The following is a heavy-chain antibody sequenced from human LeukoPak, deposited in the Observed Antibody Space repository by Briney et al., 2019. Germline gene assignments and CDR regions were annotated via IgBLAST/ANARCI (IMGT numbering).Heavy chain of an antibody. J-gene: IGHJ4*02. CDR2: INWNGGST. CDR3: AKDWGNKFASGSSYLDS. V-gene: IGHV3-20*04. D-gene: IGHD3-10*01. Sequence: GGSLRLSCAASGFTFDDYGMSWVRQAPGKGLEWVSGINWNGGSTGYADSVKGRFTISRDNAKNSLYLQMNGLRPEDTAVYFCAKDWGNKFASGSSYLDSWGQGTLVTVSS. CDR1: GFTFDDYG.